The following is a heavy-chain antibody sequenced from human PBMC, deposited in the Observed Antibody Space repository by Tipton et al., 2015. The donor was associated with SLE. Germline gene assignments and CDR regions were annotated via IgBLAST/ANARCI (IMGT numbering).Heavy chain of an antibody. Sequence: TLSLTCTVSGGSFSDDYWSWIRQPPGRGLEWIGYISYIGSTNFNASLKSRVTMSVDTSKNQFSLSLISVTAADTAVYYCARRSFYRNGYTWGQGTLVTVSS. J-gene: IGHJ5*02. CDR2: ISYIGST. CDR3: ARRSFYRNGYT. CDR1: GGSFSDDY. V-gene: IGHV4-59*12. D-gene: IGHD3-22*01.